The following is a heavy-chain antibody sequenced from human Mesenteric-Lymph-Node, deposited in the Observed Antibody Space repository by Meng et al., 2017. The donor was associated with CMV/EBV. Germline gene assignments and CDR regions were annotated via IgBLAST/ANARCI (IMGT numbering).Heavy chain of an antibody. CDR2: INWNGGNT. V-gene: IGHV3-20*04. J-gene: IGHJ4*02. D-gene: IGHD2-2*02. CDR1: GFRFDDYG. Sequence: GESLKISCAASGFRFDDYGMSWVRQAPGMGLEWVSGINWNGGNTGYADSVKGRFTISRDNAKNSLYLQMNSLRAEDTALYYCARARYCSSTTCYNFDYWGQGTLVTVSS. CDR3: ARARYCSSTTCYNFDY.